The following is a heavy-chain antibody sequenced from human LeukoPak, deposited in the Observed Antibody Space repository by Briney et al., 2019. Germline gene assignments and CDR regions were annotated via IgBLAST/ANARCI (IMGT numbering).Heavy chain of an antibody. CDR1: GGTFSSYA. CDR3: ARDREGNDYGGY. V-gene: IGHV1-69*05. J-gene: IGHJ4*02. Sequence: SVKVSCKASGGTFSSYAISWVRQAPGQGLEWMGGIIPIFGTANYAQKFQGRVTITTDESTSTAYMELSSLRSEDTAVYYCARDREGNDYGGYWGQGTLVTVSS. CDR2: IIPIFGTA.